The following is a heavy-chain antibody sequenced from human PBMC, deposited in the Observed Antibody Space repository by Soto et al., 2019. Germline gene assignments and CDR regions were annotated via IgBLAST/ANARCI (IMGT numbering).Heavy chain of an antibody. Sequence: SETLSLTCAVYGGSFSGYYWSWIRQPPGKGLEWIGNINHSGSTNYNPSLQSRVTISVDTSKNQFSLKLSSVTAADTAVYYCAILDRGNWHPFDCWGHGTLVTVSS. J-gene: IGHJ4*01. V-gene: IGHV4-34*01. D-gene: IGHD1-1*01. CDR2: INHSGST. CDR3: AILDRGNWHPFDC. CDR1: GGSFSGYY.